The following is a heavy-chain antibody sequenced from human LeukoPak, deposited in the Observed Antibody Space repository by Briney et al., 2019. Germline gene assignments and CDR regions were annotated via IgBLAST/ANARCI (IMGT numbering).Heavy chain of an antibody. V-gene: IGHV3-9*01. Sequence: PGGSLRLSCAASGFTFDDCAMHWVRQAPGKGLEWVSGISWNSGSIGYADSVKGRFTISRDNAKNSLYLQMNSLRAEDTALYYCAKGGSGGYYFDYWGQGTLVTVSS. D-gene: IGHD6-19*01. J-gene: IGHJ4*02. CDR2: ISWNSGSI. CDR1: GFTFDDCA. CDR3: AKGGSGGYYFDY.